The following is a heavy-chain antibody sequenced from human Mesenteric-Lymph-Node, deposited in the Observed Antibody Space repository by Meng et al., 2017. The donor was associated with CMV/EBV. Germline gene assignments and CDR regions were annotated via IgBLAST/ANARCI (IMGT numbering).Heavy chain of an antibody. CDR2: INPNSGAT. D-gene: IGHD3-10*01. V-gene: IGHV1/OR15-1*03. CDR1: GYTFTDYY. J-gene: IGHJ2*01. CDR3: ALTNYGSGKGYFDL. Sequence: KAYGYTFTDYYINWVRQAPGQGLEWMGRINPNSGATNYAQKFQDRVTMTKDTSKNQVVLTMTNMDPVDTATYYCALTNYGSGKGYFDLWGRGTLVTVSS.